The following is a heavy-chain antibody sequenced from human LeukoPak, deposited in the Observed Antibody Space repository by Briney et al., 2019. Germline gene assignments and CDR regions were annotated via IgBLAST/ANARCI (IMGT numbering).Heavy chain of an antibody. Sequence: GGSLRLSCAASGFPLSSYAMSWVRQAPGKGLEWVSSISGTSSYIFYGDSVKGRFTISRDNTKNSMYLQMNSLRAEDTAVYYCARDTGYYDSSGYYGTNLDYWGQGTLVIVSS. D-gene: IGHD3-22*01. CDR1: GFPLSSYA. V-gene: IGHV3-21*01. CDR3: ARDTGYYDSSGYYGTNLDY. J-gene: IGHJ4*02. CDR2: ISGTSSYI.